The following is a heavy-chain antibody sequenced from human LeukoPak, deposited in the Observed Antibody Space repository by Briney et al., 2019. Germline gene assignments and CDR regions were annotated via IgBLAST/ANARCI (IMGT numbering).Heavy chain of an antibody. CDR1: GGSISSYY. Sequence: SETLSLTCTVSGGSISSYYWSWIRHPPGKGLEWIGEINHSGSTNYNPSLKSRVTISVDTSKNQFSLKLSSVTAADTAVYYCARVSGYSYGFIDYWGQGTLVTVSS. CDR3: ARVSGYSYGFIDY. D-gene: IGHD5-18*01. J-gene: IGHJ4*02. V-gene: IGHV4-34*01. CDR2: INHSGST.